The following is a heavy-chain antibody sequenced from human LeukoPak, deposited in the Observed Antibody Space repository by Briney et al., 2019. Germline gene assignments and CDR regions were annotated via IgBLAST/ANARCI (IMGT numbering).Heavy chain of an antibody. CDR1: GFTFSSYE. V-gene: IGHV3-48*03. CDR3: ARGGVADPRDY. CDR2: ISSSGSTI. D-gene: IGHD6-19*01. J-gene: IGHJ4*02. Sequence: PGGSLRLSCAASGFTFSSYEMNWVRQAPGKGLEWVSYISSSGSTIYYADSVKGRFTISRDNAKNSLYLQMNSLRAEDTAVYYCARGGVADPRDYWGQGTLVTVSS.